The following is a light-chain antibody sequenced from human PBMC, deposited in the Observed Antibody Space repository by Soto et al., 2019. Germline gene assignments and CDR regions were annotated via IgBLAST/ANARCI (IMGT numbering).Light chain of an antibody. CDR1: QGISTY. V-gene: IGKV1-39*01. CDR2: DAS. Sequence: DIQMTQSPSSLSASVGDRVTITCRASQGISTYLVWYQQRQGRAPKLLIYDASILLSEVPSRFSGSGAGRDLSLINSSRQPEDFATYYYRQSYRNPYTFGRGTKLDIK. J-gene: IGKJ2*01. CDR3: RQSYRNPYT.